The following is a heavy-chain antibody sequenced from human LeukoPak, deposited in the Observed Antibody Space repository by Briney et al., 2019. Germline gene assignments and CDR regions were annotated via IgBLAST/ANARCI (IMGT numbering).Heavy chain of an antibody. V-gene: IGHV3-53*01. Sequence: PGGSLRLSCAASGFTVSNNYMSWVRQAPGKGLEWVSVIYGGGSTYYADSVKGRFTISRDNSKNALFLQMNSLRAEDTAVYYCAGVGPGGDGYNYGYFDYWGQGTLVTVSS. D-gene: IGHD5-24*01. CDR1: GFTVSNNY. CDR2: IYGGGST. CDR3: AGVGPGGDGYNYGYFDY. J-gene: IGHJ4*02.